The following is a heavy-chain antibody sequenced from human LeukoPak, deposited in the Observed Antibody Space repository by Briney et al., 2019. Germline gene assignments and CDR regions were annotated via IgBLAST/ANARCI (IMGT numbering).Heavy chain of an antibody. Sequence: SETLSLTCTVSGGSISSGSYYWSWIRQPAGKGLEWIGRIYTSGSTNYNPSLKSRVTISVDTSKNQFSLKLSSVTAADTAVYYCARANIAARTKDLYNWFDPWGQGTLVTVSS. V-gene: IGHV4-61*02. D-gene: IGHD6-6*01. CDR1: GGSISSGSYY. J-gene: IGHJ5*02. CDR2: IYTSGST. CDR3: ARANIAARTKDLYNWFDP.